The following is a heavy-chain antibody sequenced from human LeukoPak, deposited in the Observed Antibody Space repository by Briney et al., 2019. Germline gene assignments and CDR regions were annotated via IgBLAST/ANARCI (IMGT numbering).Heavy chain of an antibody. V-gene: IGHV3-23*01. CDR3: AKYWDDAGSWYLDY. D-gene: IGHD6-6*01. CDR1: GFTFSSYA. J-gene: IGHJ4*02. Sequence: PGGSLRLSCAASGFTFSSYAMSWVRQAPGKGLEWVSAISGSGGSTYYADSVKGRLTISRDNSKNTLYLQMNSLRAEDTAVYYCAKYWDDAGSWYLDYWGQGTLVTVSS. CDR2: ISGSGGST.